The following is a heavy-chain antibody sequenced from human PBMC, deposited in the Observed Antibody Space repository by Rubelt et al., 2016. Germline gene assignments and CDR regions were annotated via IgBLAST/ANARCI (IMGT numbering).Heavy chain of an antibody. CDR1: GFTFTDHY. CDR3: ARDLSVGPPNFDY. V-gene: IGHV3-48*04. D-gene: IGHD1-26*01. Sequence: EVQLVESGGGLLQPGGSLRLSCAASGFTFTDHYMDWVRQAPGKGLEWVSYIGVTSRRIYYADSVRGRFTISRDNAKNTLYLQMNSLRPDDTAEYYCARDLSVGPPNFDYWGQGTLVTVSS. CDR2: IGVTSRRI. J-gene: IGHJ4*02.